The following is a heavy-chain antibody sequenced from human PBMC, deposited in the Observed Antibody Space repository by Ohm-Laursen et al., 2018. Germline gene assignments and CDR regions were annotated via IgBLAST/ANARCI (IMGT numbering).Heavy chain of an antibody. V-gene: IGHV3-21*04. CDR1: GFNFSSYS. J-gene: IGHJ4*02. CDR2: ISSSSSYI. CDR3: AGPAGVYGEDY. D-gene: IGHD4-17*01. Sequence: GSLRLSCAASGFNFSSYSMNWVRQAPGKGLEWVSSISSSSSYIYYADSVKGRFTISRDNSKNTIYLQMNYLRAEDTAVYYCAGPAGVYGEDYWGQGTLVIVSS.